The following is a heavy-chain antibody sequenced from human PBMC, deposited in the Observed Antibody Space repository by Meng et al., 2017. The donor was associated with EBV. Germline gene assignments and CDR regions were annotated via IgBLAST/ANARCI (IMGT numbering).Heavy chain of an antibody. CDR1: GGPYRDHA. CDR2: FLPRLGAP. CDR3: ASESGRGYTPDY. J-gene: IGHJ4*02. D-gene: IGHD3-10*01. Sequence: GQLVQPAAEANKPGSSVTASCKTPGGPYRDHAISWVRQAPGQGLEWLGGFLPRLGAPNYAQKFHGRVKITADESTSTHYMDLSSLRSEDTAIYYCASESGRGYTPDYWGQGTLVTVSS. V-gene: IGHV1-69*01.